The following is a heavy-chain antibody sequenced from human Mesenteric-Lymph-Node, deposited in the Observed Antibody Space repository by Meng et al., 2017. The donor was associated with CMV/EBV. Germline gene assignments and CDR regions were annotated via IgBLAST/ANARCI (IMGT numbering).Heavy chain of an antibody. CDR3: ARAFDLEWELSLLFEY. Sequence: SETLSLTCTVSNFSISSGYYWGWIRQPPGKGLEWIGTIFYTGNTFYNPSLKGRVTISINTSKNQFSLKLTAVTAADTAVYYCARAFDLEWELSLLFEYWGQGALVTVSS. V-gene: IGHV4-38-2*02. D-gene: IGHD3-3*01. CDR2: IFYTGNT. CDR1: NFSISSGYY. J-gene: IGHJ4*02.